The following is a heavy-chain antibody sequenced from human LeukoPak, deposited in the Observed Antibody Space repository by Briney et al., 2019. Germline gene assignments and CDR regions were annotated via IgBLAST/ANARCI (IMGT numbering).Heavy chain of an antibody. CDR1: GFTFGSYA. CDR3: AKDVRRCNGACT. J-gene: IGHJ5*02. CDR2: ISGRGGST. V-gene: IGHV3-23*01. D-gene: IGHD2-8*01. Sequence: GGSLRLSCAASGFTFGSYAMSWVRQAPGKGLEWVSYISGRGGSTFYADSVKGRFTISRDNSKNTLSLQMNSLRVEDTAIYYCAKDVRRCNGACTWGQGTLVTVSS.